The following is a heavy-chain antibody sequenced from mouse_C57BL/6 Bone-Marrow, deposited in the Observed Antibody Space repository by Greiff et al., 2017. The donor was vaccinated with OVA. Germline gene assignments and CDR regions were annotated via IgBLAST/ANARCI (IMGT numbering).Heavy chain of an antibody. J-gene: IGHJ4*01. CDR2: INPNNGGT. D-gene: IGHD1-1*01. CDR1: GYTFTDYN. Sequence: VQLQQSGAELARPGASVKIPCKASGYTFTDYNMDWVKQSHGKSLEWIGDINPNNGGTIYNQKFKGKATLTVDKSSSTAYMELRSLTSEDTAVYYCARGTTVVEPHGMDYWGQGTSVTVSS. CDR3: ARGTTVVEPHGMDY. V-gene: IGHV1-18*01.